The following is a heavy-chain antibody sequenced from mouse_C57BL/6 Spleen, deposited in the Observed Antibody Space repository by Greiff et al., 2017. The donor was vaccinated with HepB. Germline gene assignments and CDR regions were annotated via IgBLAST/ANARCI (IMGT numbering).Heavy chain of an antibody. CDR2: IYPGDGDT. J-gene: IGHJ1*03. V-gene: IGHV1-80*01. D-gene: IGHD2-4*01. CDR1: GYAFSSYW. Sequence: QVQLQQSGAELVKPGASVKISCKASGYAFSSYWMNWVKQRPGKGLEWIGQIYPGDGDTNYNGKFKGKATLTADKSSSTAYMQLSSLTSEDSAVYFCARGGYDYWWYFDVWGTGTTVTVSS. CDR3: ARGGYDYWWYFDV.